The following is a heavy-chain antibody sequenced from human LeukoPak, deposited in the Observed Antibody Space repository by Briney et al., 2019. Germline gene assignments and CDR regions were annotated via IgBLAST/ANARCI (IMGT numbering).Heavy chain of an antibody. Sequence: ASVKVSCKASGYTFTSYYMHWVRQAPGQGLEWMGIINPSGGSTSYAQKFQGRVTMTRDTSTSTVYMELSSLRSEDTAMYYCARGPNQPWLQLTWFDPWGQGTLVTVSS. J-gene: IGHJ5*02. CDR3: ARGPNQPWLQLTWFDP. CDR1: GYTFTSYY. V-gene: IGHV1-46*01. D-gene: IGHD5-24*01. CDR2: INPSGGST.